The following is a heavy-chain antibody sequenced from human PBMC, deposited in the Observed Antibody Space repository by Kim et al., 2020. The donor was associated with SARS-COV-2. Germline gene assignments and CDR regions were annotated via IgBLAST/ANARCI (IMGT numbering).Heavy chain of an antibody. D-gene: IGHD5-12*01. Sequence: TNYSPSLKRRVTISVDKSKNQFSLKLNSVTAADTAVYYCARVDIGIFFDYWGQGILVTVSS. J-gene: IGHJ4*02. V-gene: IGHV4-4*02. CDR3: ARVDIGIFFDY. CDR2: T.